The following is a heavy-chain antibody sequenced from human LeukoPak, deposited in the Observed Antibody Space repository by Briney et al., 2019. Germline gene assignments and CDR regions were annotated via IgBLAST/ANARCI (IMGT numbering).Heavy chain of an antibody. D-gene: IGHD1-1*01. V-gene: IGHV3-7*01. CDR3: ARETNGAVQGNYYYYMDV. J-gene: IGHJ6*03. CDR2: IKQDGSEK. CDR1: GFTFSSYW. Sequence: GGSLRLSCAAPGFTFSSYWMSWVRQAPGKGLEWVANIKQDGSEKYYVDSVKGRFTISRDNAKNSLYLQMNSLRAEDTAVYYCARETNGAVQGNYYYYMDVWGKGTTVTVSS.